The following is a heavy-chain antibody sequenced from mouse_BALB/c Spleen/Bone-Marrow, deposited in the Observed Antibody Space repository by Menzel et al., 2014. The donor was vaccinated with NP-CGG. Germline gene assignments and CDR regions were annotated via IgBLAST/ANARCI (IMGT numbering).Heavy chain of an antibody. CDR1: GFAFXSYD. Sequence: EVKLVESGGGLVKPGGSLKLSCAASGFAFXSYDMSWVRQTPEKRLEWVATISSGGSYTYYPDSVKGRLTISRDNARNTLYLQMSSLRSEDTALYYCVRRVQLDYWGQGTTLTVSS. CDR2: ISSGGSYT. V-gene: IGHV5-9*02. CDR3: VRRVQLDY. J-gene: IGHJ2*01.